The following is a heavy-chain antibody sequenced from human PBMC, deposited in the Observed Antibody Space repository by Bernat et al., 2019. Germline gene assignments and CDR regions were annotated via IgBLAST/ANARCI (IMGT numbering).Heavy chain of an antibody. D-gene: IGHD3-22*01. Sequence: EVQLVESGGGLVKPGGSLRLSCAASGFIFSNAWMNWVRQAPGKGLEWVGRIKSKTDGGTTDYAAPVKGRFTISRDDSKNTLYLQMNSLKTEDTAVYYCTTPPRYYDSSGYPEDAFDIWGQGTMVTVSS. CDR1: GFIFSNAW. V-gene: IGHV3-15*07. J-gene: IGHJ3*02. CDR2: IKSKTDGGTT. CDR3: TTPPRYYDSSGYPEDAFDI.